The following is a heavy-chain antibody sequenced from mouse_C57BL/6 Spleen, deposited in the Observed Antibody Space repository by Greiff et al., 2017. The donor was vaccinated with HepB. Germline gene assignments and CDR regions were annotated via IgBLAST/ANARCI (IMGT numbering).Heavy chain of an antibody. Sequence: EVKVVESGGDLVKPGGSLKLSCAASGFTFSSYGMSWVRQTPDKRLEWVATISSGGSYTYYPDSVKGRFTISRDNAKNTLYLQMSSLKSEDTAMYYCARHEGGGDYAMDYWGQGTSVTVSS. V-gene: IGHV5-6*01. J-gene: IGHJ4*01. CDR3: ARHEGGGDYAMDY. D-gene: IGHD1-1*02. CDR1: GFTFSSYG. CDR2: ISSGGSYT.